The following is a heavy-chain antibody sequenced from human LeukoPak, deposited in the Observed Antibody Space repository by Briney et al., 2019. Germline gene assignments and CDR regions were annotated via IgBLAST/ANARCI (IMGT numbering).Heavy chain of an antibody. D-gene: IGHD1-26*01. J-gene: IGHJ4*02. V-gene: IGHV3-21*04. CDR2: ITSGSSYI. CDR3: AKAVVGATEIFDY. Sequence: PGGSLRLSCAASGFTFSSYNMNWVRQAPGKGLEWVSSITSGSSYIYYADSVKGRFTISRDNAKNSLYLQMNSLRAEDTAVYYCAKAVVGATEIFDYWGQGTLVTVSS. CDR1: GFTFSSYN.